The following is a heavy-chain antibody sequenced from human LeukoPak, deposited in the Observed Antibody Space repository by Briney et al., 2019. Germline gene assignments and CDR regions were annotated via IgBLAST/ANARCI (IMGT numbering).Heavy chain of an antibody. CDR2: IHYDGARS. J-gene: IGHJ4*02. Sequence: PGGSLRLSRAASGFTFSGYGMHWVRQAPGKGLEWVAFIHYDGARSYYADSVKGRFTISRDNSRNTLYLQMNSLRPEDTAVYYCARLGDYSNKDWGQGTLVTVSS. D-gene: IGHD4-11*01. V-gene: IGHV3-30*02. CDR3: ARLGDYSNKD. CDR1: GFTFSGYG.